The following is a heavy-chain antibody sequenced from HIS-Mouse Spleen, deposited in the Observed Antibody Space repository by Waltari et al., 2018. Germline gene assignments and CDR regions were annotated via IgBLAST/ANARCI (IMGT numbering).Heavy chain of an antibody. CDR2: INPNSGGT. CDR3: ARDRSVATTRYYFDY. V-gene: IGHV1-2*02. D-gene: IGHD5-12*01. Sequence: QVQLVQSGAEGKKPGASVKVSCKASGYTVTGYYMHSVRQAPGQGLEWMGWINPNSGGTNYAQKFQGRVTMTRDTSISTAYMELSRLRSDDTAVYYCARDRSVATTRYYFDYWGQGTLVTVSS. CDR1: GYTVTGYY. J-gene: IGHJ4*02.